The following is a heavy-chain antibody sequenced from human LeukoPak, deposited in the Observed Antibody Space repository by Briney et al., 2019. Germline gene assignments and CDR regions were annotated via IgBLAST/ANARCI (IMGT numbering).Heavy chain of an antibody. Sequence: SETLSLTCTVSGVSISSTNYYWGWLRQPPGKGLEWIGGTYYSGSTYYNPSRKSRVTISVDTSRNQFSLKLSSVTAADTAVYYCARHYSSATSCFDYWGQGTLVAVSS. J-gene: IGHJ4*02. CDR1: GVSISSTNYY. D-gene: IGHD2-2*01. CDR3: ARHYSSATSCFDY. V-gene: IGHV4-39*01. CDR2: TYYSGST.